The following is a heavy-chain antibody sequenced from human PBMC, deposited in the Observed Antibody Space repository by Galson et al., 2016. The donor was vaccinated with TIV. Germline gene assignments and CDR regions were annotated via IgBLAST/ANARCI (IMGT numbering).Heavy chain of an antibody. CDR3: ARVFADYYVDY. Sequence: SLRLSCAASGFTFSSFWIHWVRQTPGKGLVWVSRISTDGSSANYADSVEGRFTISRDNAKNTLYLQMNSLRVEDTAVYYCARVFADYYVDYWGQGTLVTVSS. D-gene: IGHD3-10*02. V-gene: IGHV3-74*01. CDR2: ISTDGSSA. J-gene: IGHJ4*02. CDR1: GFTFSSFW.